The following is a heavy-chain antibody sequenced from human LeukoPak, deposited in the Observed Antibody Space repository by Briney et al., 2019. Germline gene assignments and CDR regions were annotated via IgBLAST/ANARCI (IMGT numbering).Heavy chain of an antibody. V-gene: IGHV3-30*03. CDR2: ISPDGSGK. Sequence: PGGSLRLSCAASGFTFSSYWMSWVRQAPGKGLEWVAVISPDGSGKNYVDSVEGRFTISRDNSKNTLYVQMNSLRAEDTAVYFCARGYDSNLDYYYYMDVWGKGTTVTVSS. D-gene: IGHD3-16*01. CDR1: GFTFSSYW. J-gene: IGHJ6*03. CDR3: ARGYDSNLDYYYYMDV.